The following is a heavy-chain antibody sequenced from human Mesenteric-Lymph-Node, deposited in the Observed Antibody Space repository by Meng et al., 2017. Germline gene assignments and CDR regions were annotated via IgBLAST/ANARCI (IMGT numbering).Heavy chain of an antibody. CDR3: AKDILRTVTKKSTFDY. J-gene: IGHJ4*02. D-gene: IGHD4-17*01. Sequence: GGSLRLSCAASGFTFDDYGMSWVRQAPGKGLEWVSGINWNGGSTGYADSVKGRFTISRDNAKNSLYLQMNSLRAEDTALYYCAKDILRTVTKKSTFDYWGQGTLVTVSS. V-gene: IGHV3-20*04. CDR1: GFTFDDYG. CDR2: INWNGGST.